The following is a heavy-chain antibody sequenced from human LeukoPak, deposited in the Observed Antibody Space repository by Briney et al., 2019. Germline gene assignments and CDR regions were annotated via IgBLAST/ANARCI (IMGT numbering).Heavy chain of an antibody. Sequence: GGSLRLSCAASGFTFSSYVMSWVRQAPGKGLEWVSAISGSGGSTYYADSVKGRFTISRDNSKNTLYLQMDSLRAEDTAVFYCARELGIEAQFDYWGQGTLVTVSS. CDR3: ARELGIEAQFDY. J-gene: IGHJ4*02. CDR2: ISGSGGST. CDR1: GFTFSSYV. D-gene: IGHD7-27*01. V-gene: IGHV3-23*01.